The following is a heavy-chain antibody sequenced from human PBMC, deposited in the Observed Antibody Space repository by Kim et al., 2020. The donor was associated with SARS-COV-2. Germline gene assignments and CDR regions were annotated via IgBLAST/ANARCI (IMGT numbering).Heavy chain of an antibody. J-gene: IGHJ6*02. Sequence: ASVKVSCKGSGYRFTGYYIHWVRQAPGQGLEWMGWINPHGGDTNLGQSLQGRVSLTRDMSISTAYMELSDLRSDDTAVYYCATGATRGLVADHYYGLDVWGQGTTVTVSS. V-gene: IGHV1-2*02. CDR1: GYRFTGYY. D-gene: IGHD3-10*01. CDR2: INPHGGDT. CDR3: ATGATRGLVADHYYGLDV.